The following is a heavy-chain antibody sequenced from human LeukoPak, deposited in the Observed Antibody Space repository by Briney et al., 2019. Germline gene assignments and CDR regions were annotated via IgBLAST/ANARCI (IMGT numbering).Heavy chain of an antibody. CDR2: ITPLFGTA. J-gene: IGHJ3*02. V-gene: IGHV1-69*13. CDR1: GGTFSKYT. Sequence: SVKVSCKASGGTFSKYTISWVRQRPGQGLEWMGGITPLFGTANYAQKFQGRVTITADESASTAYMELSSLRSEDTAVYYCARALGDYGSANAFDIWGQGTMVTVSS. CDR3: ARALGDYGSANAFDI. D-gene: IGHD3-10*01.